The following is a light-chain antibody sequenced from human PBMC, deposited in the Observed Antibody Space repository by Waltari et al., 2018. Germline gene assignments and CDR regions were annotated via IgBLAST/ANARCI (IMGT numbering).Light chain of an antibody. CDR3: QQSDRSPYT. J-gene: IGKJ2*01. Sequence: DIQMTQSPSSQSASVGVRVTITCWASQSITTFLNWDQQKPGKAPKLLIYGASSLQSGVRSRVSGSGSGTDFTLTISSLQVEDFATYYCQQSDRSPYTFGQGTNWESK. CDR2: GAS. CDR1: QSITTF. V-gene: IGKV1-39*01.